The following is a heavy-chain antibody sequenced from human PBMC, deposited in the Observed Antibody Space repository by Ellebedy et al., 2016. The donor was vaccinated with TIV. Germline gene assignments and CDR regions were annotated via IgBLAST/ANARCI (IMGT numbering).Heavy chain of an antibody. Sequence: ASVKVSXXASGHTFTSYGIHWVRQAPGQRLEWMGWINTGNGNTKYLQKFQDRVTITTDTSASTASMELSSLMSEDTAVYYCATREWQDPMDVWGQGTTVTVSS. CDR3: ATREWQDPMDV. V-gene: IGHV1-3*04. J-gene: IGHJ6*02. D-gene: IGHD3-3*01. CDR2: INTGNGNT. CDR1: GHTFTSYG.